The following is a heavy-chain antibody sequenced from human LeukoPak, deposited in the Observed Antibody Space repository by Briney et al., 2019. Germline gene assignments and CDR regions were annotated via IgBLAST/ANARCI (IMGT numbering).Heavy chain of an antibody. CDR3: ARDLYCSSTSCSLGVGY. D-gene: IGHD2-2*01. CDR2: ISYDGSNK. V-gene: IGHV3-30-3*01. J-gene: IGHJ4*02. CDR1: GFTFSSYA. Sequence: PGGSLRLSCAASGFTFSSYAMHWVRQAPGKGLEWVAVISYDGSNKYYADSVKGRFTISRDNSKNTLYLQMNSLRAEDTAVYYCARDLYCSSTSCSLGVGYWGQGTLVTVSS.